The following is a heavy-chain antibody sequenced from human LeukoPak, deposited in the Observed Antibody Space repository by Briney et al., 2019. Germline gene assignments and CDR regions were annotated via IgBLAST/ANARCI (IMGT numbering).Heavy chain of an antibody. D-gene: IGHD6-19*01. J-gene: IGHJ4*02. CDR2: ISSSSSYI. Sequence: GGSLRLSCAASGFTFSSYGIHWVRQAPGKGLEWVSSISSSSSYIYYADSVKGRFTISRDNAKNSLYLQMNSLRAEDTAVYYCARIGIAVAGKYYFDYWGQGTLVTVSS. CDR1: GFTFSSYG. CDR3: ARIGIAVAGKYYFDY. V-gene: IGHV3-21*01.